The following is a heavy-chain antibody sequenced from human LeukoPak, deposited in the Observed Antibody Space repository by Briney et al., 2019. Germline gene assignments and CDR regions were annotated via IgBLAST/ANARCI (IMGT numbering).Heavy chain of an antibody. V-gene: IGHV3-21*01. CDR1: GFTFSSYS. CDR3: ARETLYVWGSYRPHQEAFDI. Sequence: GGSLRLSCAASGFTFSSYSMNWVRQAPGKGLEWVSSISSSSSYIYYADSVKGRFTISRDNAKNSLYLQMNSLRAEDTAVYYCARETLYVWGSYRPHQEAFDIWGQGTMVTVSS. D-gene: IGHD3-16*02. CDR2: ISSSSSYI. J-gene: IGHJ3*02.